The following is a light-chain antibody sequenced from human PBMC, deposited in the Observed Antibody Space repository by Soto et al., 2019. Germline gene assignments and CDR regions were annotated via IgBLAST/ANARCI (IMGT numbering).Light chain of an antibody. J-gene: IGKJ5*01. V-gene: IGKV3-20*01. Sequence: EIVLTQSPATLSLSPGERATLSCRASQSVSTFLAWYQHKPGQAPRLLIYDASNRATGIPDRFRGSGSGTDFTLTISRLEPEDFAVYYCQQYGSSPPITFGQGTRLEIK. CDR3: QQYGSSPPIT. CDR1: QSVSTF. CDR2: DAS.